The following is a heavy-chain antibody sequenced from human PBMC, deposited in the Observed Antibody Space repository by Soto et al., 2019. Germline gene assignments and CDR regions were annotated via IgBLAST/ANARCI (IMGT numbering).Heavy chain of an antibody. CDR2: VDSADGET. V-gene: IGHV1-69-2*01. CDR1: GYTFTDYY. J-gene: IGHJ6*02. D-gene: IGHD1-26*01. Sequence: ASVKVSCKVSGYTFTDYYVHWVQQAPGKGLEWMGLVDSADGETIYAEKLQGRVTMTADTSTDTAYMELTSLRSEDAAVYYCGTVGRLGSTGASTYGMDVWGQGTTVTVSS. CDR3: GTVGRLGSTGASTYGMDV.